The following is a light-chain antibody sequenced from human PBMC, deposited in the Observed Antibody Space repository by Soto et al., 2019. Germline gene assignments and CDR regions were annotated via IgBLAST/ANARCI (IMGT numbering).Light chain of an antibody. Sequence: DIQMTQSPCTMSPSVGDRVNITCRASQSISNWLAWYQQKPGKAPNLLIYKASTLDSGVPSRFSGSGSGTDFTLTISGLQPDDFATYYCQQYTSYYTFGQGTRLEIK. CDR2: KAS. CDR1: QSISNW. CDR3: QQYTSYYT. J-gene: IGKJ5*01. V-gene: IGKV1-5*03.